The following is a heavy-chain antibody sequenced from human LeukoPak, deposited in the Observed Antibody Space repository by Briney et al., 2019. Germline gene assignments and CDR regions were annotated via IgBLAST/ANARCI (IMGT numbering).Heavy chain of an antibody. CDR2: IFYSGIT. CDR1: GGSIISGGSY. V-gene: IGHV4-39*07. D-gene: IGHD6-13*01. J-gene: IGHJ2*01. CDR3: SRRDCSHSSCLYWYFDL. Sequence: SETLSPTCNVSGGSIISGGSYWGWIRQPPGRGLEWIGSIFYSGITYYNPSLKSRVTISVDTSKNQFSLRLSSVTGPDTAVYFCSRRDCSHSSCLYWYFDLWGRGTLLTVSS.